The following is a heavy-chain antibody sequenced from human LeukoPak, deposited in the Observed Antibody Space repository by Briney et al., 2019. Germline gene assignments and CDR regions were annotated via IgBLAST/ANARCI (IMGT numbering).Heavy chain of an antibody. V-gene: IGHV4-59*01. D-gene: IGHD3-10*01. CDR2: IYYSGST. J-gene: IGHJ4*02. CDR1: GGSLSSYY. CDR3: ARDGKHGSLDY. Sequence: SETLSLTCTVSGGSLSSYYWSWIRQPPGKGLEWIGYIYYSGSTNYNPSLKSRVTISVDTSKNQFSLKLSSVTAADTAVYYCARDGKHGSLDYWGQGTLVTVSS.